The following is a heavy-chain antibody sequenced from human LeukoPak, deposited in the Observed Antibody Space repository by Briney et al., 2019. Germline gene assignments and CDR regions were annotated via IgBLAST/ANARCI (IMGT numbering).Heavy chain of an antibody. D-gene: IGHD1-26*01. V-gene: IGHV3-21*04. CDR3: VRDRGTYRPIDY. CDR1: GFTFDDYT. CDR2: ISYTGTYI. Sequence: GGSLRLSCAASGFTFDDYTMHWVRQAPGKGLEWVSSISYTGTYIYYADSVKGRFTISRDNAQNSLYLQMNSLRAEDTAIYYCVRDRGTYRPIDYWGQGTLVTVSS. J-gene: IGHJ4*02.